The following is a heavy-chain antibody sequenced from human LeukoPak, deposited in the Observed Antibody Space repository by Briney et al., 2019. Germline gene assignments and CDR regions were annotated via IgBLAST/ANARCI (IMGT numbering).Heavy chain of an antibody. J-gene: IGHJ4*02. D-gene: IGHD1-26*01. Sequence: GGSLRLSCAASGFTFSSYAMHWVRQAPGKGLEWVAVISYDGSNKYYADSVKGRFTISRDNSKNTLYLQMNSLRAEDTAVYYCARGGWELLPDTLDYWGQGTLVTVSS. V-gene: IGHV3-30*04. CDR1: GFTFSSYA. CDR3: ARGGWELLPDTLDY. CDR2: ISYDGSNK.